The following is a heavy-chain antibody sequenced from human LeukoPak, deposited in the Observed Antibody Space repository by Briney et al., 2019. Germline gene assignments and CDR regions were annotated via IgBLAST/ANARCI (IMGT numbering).Heavy chain of an antibody. V-gene: IGHV4-39*01. Sequence: SETLSLTCTVSGGSISSSSYYWGWIRQPPGKGLEWIGSIYYSGSTYYNPSLKSRVTISVDTSKNQFSLKLSSVTAADTAVYYCARRSMGGSSSWGTWGQGTLVTVSS. D-gene: IGHD6-13*01. CDR3: ARRSMGGSSSWGT. CDR1: GGSISSSSYY. CDR2: IYYSGST. J-gene: IGHJ4*02.